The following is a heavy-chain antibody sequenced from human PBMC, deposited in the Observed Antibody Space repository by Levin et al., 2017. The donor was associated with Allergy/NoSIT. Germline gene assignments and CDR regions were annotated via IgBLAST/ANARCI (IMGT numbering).Heavy chain of an antibody. CDR1: GFTFSSYA. D-gene: IGHD2-15*01. Sequence: LSLPCAASGFTFSSYAMHWVRQAPGKGLEWVAVISYDGSNKYYADSVKGRFTISRDNSKNTLYLQMNSLRAEDTAVYYCARGGIVVVVAASGWFDPWGQGTLVTVSS. CDR2: ISYDGSNK. J-gene: IGHJ5*02. V-gene: IGHV3-30-3*01. CDR3: ARGGIVVVVAASGWFDP.